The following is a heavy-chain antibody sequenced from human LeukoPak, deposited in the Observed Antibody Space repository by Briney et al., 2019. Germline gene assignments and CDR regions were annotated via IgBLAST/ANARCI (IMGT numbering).Heavy chain of an antibody. CDR2: ISSSGTYI. J-gene: IGHJ4*02. CDR1: AFIFSTYS. CDR3: ARGSGVQVWSSLDY. D-gene: IGHD5-18*01. V-gene: IGHV3-21*01. Sequence: KPGGSLRLSCAASAFIFSTYSMNWVRQAPGKGLEWVSSISSSGTYIYYPDSLKGRFTISRDNAKNSLHLQMNSLRAEDTAVYYCARGSGVQVWSSLDYWGQGTLVTVSS.